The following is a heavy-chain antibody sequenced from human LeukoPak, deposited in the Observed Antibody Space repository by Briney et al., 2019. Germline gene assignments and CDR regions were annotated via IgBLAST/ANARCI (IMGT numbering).Heavy chain of an antibody. J-gene: IGHJ4*02. CDR1: GFTFSSYA. D-gene: IGHD1-1*01. CDR2: VSGSGAHT. CDR3: AKVRNGYFDY. Sequence: GGSLRLSCAASGFTFSSYAMTWVRQAPGKGLQWVSAVSGSGAHTYYADSVKGRFTISRDNSKNTLYLQMNSLRAEDTAVYYCAKVRNGYFDYWGQGTLVTVSS. V-gene: IGHV3-23*01.